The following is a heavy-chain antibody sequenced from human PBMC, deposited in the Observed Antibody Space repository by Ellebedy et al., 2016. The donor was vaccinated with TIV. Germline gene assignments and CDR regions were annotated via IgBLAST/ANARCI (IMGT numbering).Heavy chain of an antibody. CDR3: TKVPVGFCSTGPCSYFDY. CDR1: GITFSSYA. V-gene: IGHV3-30*04. J-gene: IGHJ4*02. D-gene: IGHD2-8*02. Sequence: GESLKISCAASGITFSSYAMHWVRQAPGKGLEWVAVMSNDGSNTYYVDSVRGRFTISRDDSKNTLYLQVNSLRAEDAAFYYCTKVPVGFCSTGPCSYFDYWGQGTLVTVSS. CDR2: MSNDGSNT.